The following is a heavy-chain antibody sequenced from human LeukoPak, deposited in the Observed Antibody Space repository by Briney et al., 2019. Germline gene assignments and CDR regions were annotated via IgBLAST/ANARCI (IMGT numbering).Heavy chain of an antibody. CDR1: GFTFSSYS. CDR3: ARPISAYFGGPFDI. D-gene: IGHD2-8*01. V-gene: IGHV3-48*01. Sequence: GGSLRLSCEAPGFTFSSYSMTWVRQAPGRGLEWLSYISGSSVTFYYGDSIKGRFTVSRDNDKNSLFLQMNSLRAEDTAVYYCARPISAYFGGPFDIWGQGTLVTVSS. J-gene: IGHJ3*02. CDR2: ISGSSVTF.